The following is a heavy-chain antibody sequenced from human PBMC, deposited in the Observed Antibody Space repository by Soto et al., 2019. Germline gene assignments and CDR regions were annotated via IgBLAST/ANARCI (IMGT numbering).Heavy chain of an antibody. Sequence: GGSLRLSCAASGFTFSGSAMHWVRQASGKGLEWVGRIRSKANSYATAYAASVKGRFTISRDDSKNTAYLQMNSLKTEDTAVYYCTRLDYYGSGRYYIVAYWGQGTLVPVSS. J-gene: IGHJ1*01. V-gene: IGHV3-73*01. D-gene: IGHD3-10*01. CDR1: GFTFSGSA. CDR3: TRLDYYGSGRYYIVAY. CDR2: IRSKANSYAT.